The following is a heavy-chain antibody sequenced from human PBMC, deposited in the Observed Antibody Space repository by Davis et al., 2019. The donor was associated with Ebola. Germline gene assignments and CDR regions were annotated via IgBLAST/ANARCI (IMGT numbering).Heavy chain of an antibody. CDR3: AAVVAATDDAFDI. CDR1: GGTFSSYA. D-gene: IGHD2-15*01. CDR2: MNPNSGNT. J-gene: IGHJ3*02. Sequence: AASVKVSCKASGGTFSSYAINWVRQATGQGLEWMGWMNPNSGNTGYAQKFQGRVTMTRNTSISTAYMELSSLRSEDTAVYYCAAVVAATDDAFDIWGQGTMVTVSS. V-gene: IGHV1-8*02.